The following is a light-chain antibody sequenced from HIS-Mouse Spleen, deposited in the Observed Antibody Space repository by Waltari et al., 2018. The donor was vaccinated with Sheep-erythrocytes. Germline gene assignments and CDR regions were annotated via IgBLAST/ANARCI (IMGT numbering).Light chain of an antibody. CDR1: RIHVGGYNY. V-gene: IGLV2-11*02. Sequence: QSALTQPRSGSGAPGQSVTISCPGTRIHVGGYNYFPWYQQHPGKPPKLMIYDVSKRPSGVPDRFSGSKSGNTASLTISGLQAEDEADYYCCSYAGSYNHVFATGTKVTVL. J-gene: IGLJ1*01. CDR3: CSYAGSYNHV. CDR2: DVS.